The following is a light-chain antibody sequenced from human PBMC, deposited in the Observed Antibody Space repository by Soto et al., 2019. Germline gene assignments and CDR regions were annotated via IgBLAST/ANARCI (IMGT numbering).Light chain of an antibody. CDR1: QAIYNY. Sequence: DIQMTQAPSSLYASVGVRVTITCRASQAIYNYLAWYQQKPGKVPTLLISAASTLQSGVPSRFSGSGSGTDFTLTISSLQPEDVATYYCQKFSAVPTVGGGTKVEI. CDR3: QKFSAVPT. CDR2: AAS. J-gene: IGKJ4*01. V-gene: IGKV1-27*01.